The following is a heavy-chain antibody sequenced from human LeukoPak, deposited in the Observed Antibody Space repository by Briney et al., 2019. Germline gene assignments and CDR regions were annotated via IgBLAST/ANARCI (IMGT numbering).Heavy chain of an antibody. Sequence: SQTLSLTCTVSGGSISSGSYCWSWLPPPAGKGLEWIVRIYTSGSTNYTPSLKSRVTTSAATSKNQFPLKLTSATAADTAVYYCARDRDYDFWSGYASYYYHYTDVWGKGNTVTASS. J-gene: IGHJ6*03. V-gene: IGHV4-61*02. CDR2: IYTSGST. CDR3: ARDRDYDFWSGYASYYYHYTDV. CDR1: GGSISSGSYC. D-gene: IGHD3-3*01.